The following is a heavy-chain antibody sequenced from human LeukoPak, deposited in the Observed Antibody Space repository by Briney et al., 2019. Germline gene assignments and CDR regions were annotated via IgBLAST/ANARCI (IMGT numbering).Heavy chain of an antibody. CDR2: INPNSGGT. V-gene: IGHV1-2*02. CDR1: GYTSTGYY. D-gene: IGHD5-12*01. CDR3: AREIREATILTDYYYYYMDV. Sequence: GASVKVSGKASGYTSTGYYMHWVRQAPGQGLEWMGWINPNSGGTNYAQKFQGRVTMTRDTSISTAYMELSRLRSDDTAVYYCAREIREATILTDYYYYYMDVWGKGTTVTISS. J-gene: IGHJ6*03.